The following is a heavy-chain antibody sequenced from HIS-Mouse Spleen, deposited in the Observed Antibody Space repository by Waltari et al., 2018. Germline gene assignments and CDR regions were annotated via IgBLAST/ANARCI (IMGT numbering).Heavy chain of an antibody. D-gene: IGHD6-13*01. J-gene: IGHJ6*02. V-gene: IGHV1-24*01. CDR3: ATDLSRRLIPEEVWGHIAAAGKRYYYYGMDV. CDR1: GYTLTELS. Sequence: QVQLVQSGAEVKKPGASVKVSCKVSGYTLTELSMHWVRQAPGTGLEWMGGFDPEDGEKIYAQKFQGRVTMTEDTSTDTAYMELSSLRSEDTAVYYCATDLSRRLIPEEVWGHIAAAGKRYYYYGMDVWGQGTTVTVSS. CDR2: FDPEDGEK.